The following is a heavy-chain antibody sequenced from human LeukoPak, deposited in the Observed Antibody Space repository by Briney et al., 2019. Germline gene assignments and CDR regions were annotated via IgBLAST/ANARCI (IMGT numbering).Heavy chain of an antibody. D-gene: IGHD2-2*01. CDR3: AKELRDCSSTSCYTDYFDY. Sequence: GGSLRLSCAASGFTFSSYAMSWVRQAPGKGLEWVSSISVSGGSTYYADSVKGRFTISRDNSKNTLYLQMNSLRAEDTAVDYCAKELRDCSSTSCYTDYFDYGGQGTLVTVPS. J-gene: IGHJ4*02. CDR1: GFTFSSYA. CDR2: ISVSGGST. V-gene: IGHV3-23*01.